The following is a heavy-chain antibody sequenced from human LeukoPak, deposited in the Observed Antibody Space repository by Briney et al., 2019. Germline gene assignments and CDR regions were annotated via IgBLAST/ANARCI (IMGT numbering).Heavy chain of an antibody. V-gene: IGHV4-30-4*01. D-gene: IGHD2-15*01. J-gene: IGHJ2*01. CDR3: ARGGKAAVRFDL. CDR1: GGSISSGDYY. CDR2: IYYSGST. Sequence: TSETLSLTCTVSGGSISSGDYYWSWIRQPPGKGLEWIGYIYYSGSTYYTPSLKSRVTISVDTSKNQFSLKLSSVTAADTAVYYCARGGKAAVRFDLWGRGTLVTVSS.